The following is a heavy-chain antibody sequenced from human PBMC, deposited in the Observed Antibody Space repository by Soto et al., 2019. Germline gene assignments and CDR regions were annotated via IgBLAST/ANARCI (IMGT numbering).Heavy chain of an antibody. CDR3: AKAHSGYVWGRYYFDY. Sequence: ESGGGLVQPGGSLRLSCAASGFTFSSYAMSWVRQAPGKGLEWVSGISGSGGSTYYADSVKGRFTISRDNSKNTLYLQMNSLRAEDTAVYYCAKAHSGYVWGRYYFDYWGQGTLVTVSS. CDR1: GFTFSSYA. D-gene: IGHD5-12*01. V-gene: IGHV3-23*01. J-gene: IGHJ4*02. CDR2: ISGSGGST.